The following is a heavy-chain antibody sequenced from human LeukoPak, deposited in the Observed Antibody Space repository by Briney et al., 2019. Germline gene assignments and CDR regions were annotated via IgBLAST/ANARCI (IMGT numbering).Heavy chain of an antibody. CDR3: TVGVVKI. J-gene: IGHJ4*02. V-gene: IGHV4-34*01. CDR2: IYTSGST. D-gene: IGHD3-3*01. Sequence: SETLSLTCAVYGGSFSGYYWSWIRQPPGKGLEWIGRIYTSGSTYYNPSLKSRVTISVDTSKNQFSLKLSSVTAADTAVYYCTVGVVKIWGQGTLVTVSS. CDR1: GGSFSGYY.